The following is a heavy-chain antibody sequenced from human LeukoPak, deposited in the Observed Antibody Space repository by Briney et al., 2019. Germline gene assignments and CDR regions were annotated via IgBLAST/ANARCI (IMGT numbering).Heavy chain of an antibody. J-gene: IGHJ4*02. CDR1: GFTFDDSA. CDR2: ISWNSGSI. D-gene: IGHD6-19*01. CDR3: AKDLYGYSSGWFDY. V-gene: IGHV3-9*01. Sequence: GGSLRLSCAASGFTFDDSAMHWVRQAPGKGLEWVSGISWNSGSIGYADSVKGRFTISRDNAKNSLYLQMNSLRAEDTALYYCAKDLYGYSSGWFDYWGQGTLVTVSS.